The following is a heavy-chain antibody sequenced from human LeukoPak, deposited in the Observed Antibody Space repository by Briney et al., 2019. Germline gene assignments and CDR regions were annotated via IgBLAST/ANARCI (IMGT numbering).Heavy chain of an antibody. CDR2: IKSKTDGGTT. D-gene: IGHD3-9*01. Sequence: GGSLRLSCAASGFTFSVPWMSWVRQAPGKGLEWVGRIKSKTDGGTTDYAAPVKGRFTISRDDSKNTLYLQMNSLKTEDTAVYYCTTLGLTGYYAFDYWGQGSLVTVSS. CDR1: GFTFSVPW. CDR3: TTLGLTGYYAFDY. J-gene: IGHJ4*02. V-gene: IGHV3-15*01.